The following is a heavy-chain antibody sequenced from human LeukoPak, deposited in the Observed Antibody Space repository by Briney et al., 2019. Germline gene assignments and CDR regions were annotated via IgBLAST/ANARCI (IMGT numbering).Heavy chain of an antibody. J-gene: IGHJ6*03. CDR1: GFTFSSYS. CDR2: ISSSSSTI. CDR3: AREESHRGAATMWDYYYYYYMAV. V-gene: IGHV3-48*04. D-gene: IGHD2-2*01. Sequence: PGGSLRLSCAASGFTFSSYSMNWVRQAPGKGLEWVSYISSSSSTIYYADSVKGRFTISRDNAKNSLYLQMNSLRAEDTAVYYCAREESHRGAATMWDYYYYYYMAVWGKGTTVTVSS.